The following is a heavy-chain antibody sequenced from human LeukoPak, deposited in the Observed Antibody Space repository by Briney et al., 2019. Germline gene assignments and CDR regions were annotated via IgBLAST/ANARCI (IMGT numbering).Heavy chain of an antibody. V-gene: IGHV6-1*01. CDR1: GDSVSSNSVV. CDR2: TYYRSKWHN. CDR3: ARGGVATGFDY. J-gene: IGHJ4*02. Sequence: SQTLSLTCAISGDSVSSNSVVWNWIRQSPSRGLEWLGRTYYRSKWHNDYEESVKSRIGINPDTSKNQYSLQLNSVTPEDTAVYYCARGGVATGFDYWGQGTLVTVSS.